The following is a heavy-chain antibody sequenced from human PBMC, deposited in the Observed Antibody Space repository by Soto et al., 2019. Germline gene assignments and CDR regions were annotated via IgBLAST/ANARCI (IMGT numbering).Heavy chain of an antibody. CDR2: IYYSGST. D-gene: IGHD2-8*02. J-gene: IGHJ4*02. V-gene: IGHV4-30-4*01. CDR3: ARVRLGVGLDY. Sequence: SETLSLTCTVSGGSISSGDYYWSWIRQPPGKGLEWIGYIYYSGSTYYNPSLKSRVTISVDTSKNQFSLKLSSVTAADTAVYYCARVRLGVGLDYWGQGTLVTVSS. CDR1: GGSISSGDYY.